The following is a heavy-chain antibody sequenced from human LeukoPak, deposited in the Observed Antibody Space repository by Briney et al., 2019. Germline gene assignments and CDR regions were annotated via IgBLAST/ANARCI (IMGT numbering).Heavy chain of an antibody. V-gene: IGHV3-23*01. CDR2: ISGSGGST. J-gene: IGHJ4*02. CDR3: AKHGGKTYFDY. Sequence: PGGSLRLSCAASGFTFSNYDMSWVRQAPGKGLEWVSAISGSGGSTYYADSVKGRFTISRDNSKNTLYLQMNSLRAEDTAVYYGAKHGGKTYFDYWGEGTLVTVSS. CDR1: GFTFSNYD.